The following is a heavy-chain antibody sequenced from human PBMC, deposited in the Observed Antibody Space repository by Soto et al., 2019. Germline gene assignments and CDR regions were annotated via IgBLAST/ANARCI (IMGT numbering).Heavy chain of an antibody. V-gene: IGHV4-59*08. D-gene: IGHD2-15*01. CDR3: ARRRKYCSGGSCYQDFDY. CDR2: IYYSGST. Sequence: SETLSLTCTVSGGSISSYYWSWIRQPPGKGLEWIGYIYYSGSTNYNPSLKSRVTISVDTSKNQFSLKLSSVTAADTAVYYCARRRKYCSGGSCYQDFDYWGQGTLVTVS. CDR1: GGSISSYY. J-gene: IGHJ4*02.